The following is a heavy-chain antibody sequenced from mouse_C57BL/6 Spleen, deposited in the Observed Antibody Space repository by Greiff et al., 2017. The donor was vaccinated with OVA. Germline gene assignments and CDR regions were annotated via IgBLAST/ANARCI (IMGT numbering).Heavy chain of an antibody. CDR1: GYTFTSYW. V-gene: IGHV1-55*01. CDR3: ARSTTVVAPMDY. Sequence: VQLQQPGAELVKPGASVKMSCKASGYTFTSYWITWVKQRPGQGLEWIGDIYPGSGSTNYNEKFKSKATLTVDTSSRTAYMQLSSLTSEDSAVYYCARSTTVVAPMDYWGQGTSVTVSS. CDR2: IYPGSGST. D-gene: IGHD1-1*01. J-gene: IGHJ4*01.